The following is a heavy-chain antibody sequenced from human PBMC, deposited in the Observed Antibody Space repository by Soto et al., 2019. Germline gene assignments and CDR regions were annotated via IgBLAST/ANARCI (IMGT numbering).Heavy chain of an antibody. CDR1: GGTFSSYA. Sequence: SVKVSCKASGGTFSSYAISWVRQAPGQGLEWMGGIIPIFGTANYAQKFQGRVTITADESTSTAYMELSSLRSEDTAVYYCARDDYDPNYYYYGMDVWGQGTTVTVSS. V-gene: IGHV1-69*13. J-gene: IGHJ6*02. D-gene: IGHD3-16*01. CDR3: ARDDYDPNYYYYGMDV. CDR2: IIPIFGTA.